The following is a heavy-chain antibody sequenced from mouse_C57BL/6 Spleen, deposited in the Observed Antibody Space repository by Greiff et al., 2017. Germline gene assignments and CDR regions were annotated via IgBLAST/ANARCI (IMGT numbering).Heavy chain of an antibody. CDR3: ARPYDGYPAWFAY. CDR2: INPNYGTT. D-gene: IGHD2-3*01. V-gene: IGHV1-39*01. J-gene: IGHJ3*01. CDR1: GYSFTDYN. Sequence: EVKLMESGPELVKPGASVKISCKASGYSFTDYNMNWVKQSNGKSLEWIGVINPNYGTTSYNQKFKGKATLTVDQSSSTAYMQLNSLTSEDSAVYYCARPYDGYPAWFAYWGQGTLVTVSA.